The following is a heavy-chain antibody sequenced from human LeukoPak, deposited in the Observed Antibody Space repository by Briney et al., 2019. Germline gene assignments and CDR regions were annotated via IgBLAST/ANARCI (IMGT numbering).Heavy chain of an antibody. CDR3: AKWGCRGSGCYPFDY. Sequence: GGSLRLSCAGSGFTFSSHAMSWVRQAPGKGLEWVSAMSGSGGSTYYADSVKGRFTISRDNSKNTLYLQMNSLRAEDTAVYYCAKWGCRGSGCYPFDYWGQGTLVTVSS. D-gene: IGHD2-15*01. J-gene: IGHJ4*02. CDR2: MSGSGGST. CDR1: GFTFSSHA. V-gene: IGHV3-23*01.